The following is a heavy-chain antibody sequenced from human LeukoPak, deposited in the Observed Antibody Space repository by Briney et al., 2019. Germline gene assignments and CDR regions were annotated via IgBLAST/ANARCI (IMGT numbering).Heavy chain of an antibody. V-gene: IGHV4-39*01. CDR2: IYYSGST. CDR3: ARQPIAAAGTFDY. Sequence: PSETLSHTCTVSGGSISSSDYYWGWIRQPPGKGLEWIASIYYSGSTYYNPSLKSRVTISVDTSKNQFSLKLSSVTAADTAVYYCARQPIAAAGTFDYWGQGTLVTVSS. J-gene: IGHJ4*02. CDR1: GGSISSSDYY. D-gene: IGHD6-13*01.